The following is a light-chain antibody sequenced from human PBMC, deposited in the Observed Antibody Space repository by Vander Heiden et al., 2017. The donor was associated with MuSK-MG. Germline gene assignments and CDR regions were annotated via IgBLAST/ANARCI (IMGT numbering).Light chain of an antibody. J-gene: IGLJ3*02. V-gene: IGLV1-47*02. CDR2: SNT. Sequence: QSVLTPPPSTSGTPGQKVTMSCSGCNSNIGDNVVSWDHQLPPTAPYLLLSSNTQRPSGVPDRFSGSKSGTSASLAISGVRSEDEADYSCAAGDDSRRVSCAACDDSRRVFGGGTKVTVL. CDR3: AAGDDSRRVSCAACDDSRRV. CDR1: NSNIGDNV.